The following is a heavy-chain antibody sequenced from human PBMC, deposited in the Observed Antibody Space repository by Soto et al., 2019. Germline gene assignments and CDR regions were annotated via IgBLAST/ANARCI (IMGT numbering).Heavy chain of an antibody. D-gene: IGHD2-2*02. CDR1: GGSISSSNYY. Sequence: SETLSLTCTVSGGSISSSNYYWGWIRQPPGKGLEWIGSIYYIGSTYYNPSLKSRVTMSVDTSKNQFSLKLSSVTAADTAVYYCARLPRTYCSSTSCYTNAFDIWGQGTMVTVSS. CDR3: ARLPRTYCSSTSCYTNAFDI. CDR2: IYYIGST. J-gene: IGHJ3*02. V-gene: IGHV4-39*01.